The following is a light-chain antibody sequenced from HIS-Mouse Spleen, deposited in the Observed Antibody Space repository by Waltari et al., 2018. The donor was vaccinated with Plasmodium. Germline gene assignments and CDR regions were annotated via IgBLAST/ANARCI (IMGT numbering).Light chain of an antibody. CDR2: EDS. V-gene: IGLV3-10*01. Sequence: SYELTQPPSVSVSPGQTARITCSGAALPKNKSYWYQQKSGQAPVLVIYEDSKRPSGIPERFSGSSSGTMATLTISGAQVEDEADYYCYSTDSSGNHRVFGGGTKLTVL. CDR3: YSTDSSGNHRV. CDR1: ALPKNK. J-gene: IGLJ3*02.